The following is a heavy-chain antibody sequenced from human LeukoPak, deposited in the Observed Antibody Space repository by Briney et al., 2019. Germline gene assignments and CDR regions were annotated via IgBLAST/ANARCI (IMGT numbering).Heavy chain of an antibody. CDR3: ARDGSGYYDTSGYRN. CDR2: IYISGST. Sequence: KPSETLSLTCTVSGGSISSGGSYWSWIRQPAGKGLEWIGRIYISGSTNYNPSLKSRVTISVDTSKNQFSLKLSSVTAADTAVYYCARDGSGYYDTSGYRNWGQGTQVTVSS. J-gene: IGHJ4*02. CDR1: GGSISSGGSY. V-gene: IGHV4-61*02. D-gene: IGHD3-22*01.